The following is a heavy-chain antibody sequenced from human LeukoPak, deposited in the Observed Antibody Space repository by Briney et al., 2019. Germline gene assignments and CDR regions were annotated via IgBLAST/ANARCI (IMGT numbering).Heavy chain of an antibody. CDR1: GGSISSNRYY. J-gene: IGHJ4*02. CDR2: IYYTGST. V-gene: IGHV4-39*01. D-gene: IGHD3-22*01. CDR3: ARQSYDGAYFDY. Sequence: SETLSLTCTVSGGSISSNRYYWGWVRQPPGKGLEWIGTIYYTGSTYYNPSLKSRVTISVDTSKNQFSLKLSSVTAADTAVYYCARQSYDGAYFDYWGQGTLVTVSS.